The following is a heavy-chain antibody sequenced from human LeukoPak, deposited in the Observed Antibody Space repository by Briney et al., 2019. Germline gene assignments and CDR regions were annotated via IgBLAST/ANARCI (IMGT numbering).Heavy chain of an antibody. J-gene: IGHJ5*02. CDR3: ARDLPVDDYGGKQRFDP. CDR2: ISAYNGNT. CDR1: GYTFTSYG. D-gene: IGHD4-23*01. V-gene: IGHV1-18*01. Sequence: GASVKVSCKASGYTFTSYGISWVRQAPGQGLEWMGWISAYNGNTNYAQKLQGRVTTTTDTSTSTAYMELRSLRSDDTAVYYCARDLPVDDYGGKQRFDPWGQGTLVTVSS.